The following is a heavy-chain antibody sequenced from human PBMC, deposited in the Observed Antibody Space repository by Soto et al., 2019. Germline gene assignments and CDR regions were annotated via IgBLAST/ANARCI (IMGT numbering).Heavy chain of an antibody. J-gene: IGHJ5*02. CDR1: GGTFSSYA. CDR3: ARVHKGYYGSGSYLMDLDP. D-gene: IGHD3-10*01. CDR2: IIPIFGTA. Sequence: GASVKVSCKASGGTFSSYAISWVRQAPGQGLEWMGGIIPIFGTANYAQKFQGRVTTTADESTSTAYMELSSLRSEDTAVYYCARVHKGYYGSGSYLMDLDPWGQGTLVTVSS. V-gene: IGHV1-69*13.